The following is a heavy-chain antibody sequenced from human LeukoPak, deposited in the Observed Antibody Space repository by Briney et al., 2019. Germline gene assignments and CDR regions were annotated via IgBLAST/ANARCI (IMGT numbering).Heavy chain of an antibody. CDR2: INHSGST. CDR1: GGSFSDYY. J-gene: IGHJ6*03. D-gene: IGHD6-6*01. V-gene: IGHV4-34*01. Sequence: PSETLSLTCAVYGGSFSDYYWSWIRQPPGKGLEWIGEINHSGSTNYNPSLKSRVTISVDTSKNQFSLKLSSVTAANTAVYYCARWAYDSSSSEYYYYYMDVWGKGTTVTVSS. CDR3: ARWAYDSSSSEYYYYYMDV.